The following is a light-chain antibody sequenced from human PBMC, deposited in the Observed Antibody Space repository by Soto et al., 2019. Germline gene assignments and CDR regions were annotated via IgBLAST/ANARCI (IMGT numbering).Light chain of an antibody. V-gene: IGLV2-11*01. J-gene: IGLJ3*02. CDR3: CSYAGTYSWV. Sequence: QSALTQPASVSGSPGQSITISCTGTISDIGGYNFVSWYQHHPGKAPKLIIYDVTERPSGVPDRFSGSKSGNSASLTISGLQTEDEADYYCCSYAGTYSWVFGGGTQLTVL. CDR1: ISDIGGYNF. CDR2: DVT.